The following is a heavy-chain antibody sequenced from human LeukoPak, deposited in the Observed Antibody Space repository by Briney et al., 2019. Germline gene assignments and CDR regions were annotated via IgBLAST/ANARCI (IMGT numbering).Heavy chain of an antibody. D-gene: IGHD3-22*01. CDR1: GYTFTSYY. V-gene: IGHV1-46*01. CDR3: ARDLWVTSSGYYSAFDY. CDR2: INPSDGSS. Sequence: ASVKVSCKASGYTFTSYYMHWVRQAPGQGLEWMGIINPSDGSSRYAQKFQGRVTMTRDTSTSTAYMELRSLRSDDTAVYYCARDLWVTSSGYYSAFDYWGQGTLVTVSS. J-gene: IGHJ4*02.